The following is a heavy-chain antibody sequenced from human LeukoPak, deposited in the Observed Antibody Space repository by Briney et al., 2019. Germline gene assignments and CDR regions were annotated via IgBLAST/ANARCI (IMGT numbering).Heavy chain of an antibody. D-gene: IGHD1-26*01. V-gene: IGHV4-34*01. CDR2: INHSGST. CDR3: ARGLVGARLGY. CDR1: GGSSSGYY. J-gene: IGHJ4*02. Sequence: PSETLSLTCAVYGGSSSGYYWSWIRQPPGKGLEWIGEINHSGSTYYNPSLKSRVTISVDASKNQFSLKLTSVTATDTAVYYCARGLVGARLGYWGQGTLVTVSS.